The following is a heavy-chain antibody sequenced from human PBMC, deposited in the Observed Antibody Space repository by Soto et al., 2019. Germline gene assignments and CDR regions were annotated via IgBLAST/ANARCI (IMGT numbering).Heavy chain of an antibody. CDR3: ANDRGVGATTDYYYGMDV. Sequence: GGSLRLSCAASGFTFSSYGMHWVRQAPGKGLEWVAVISYDGSNKYYADSVKGRFTISRDNSKNTLYLQMNSLRAEDTAVYYCANDRGVGATTDYYYGMDVWGQGTTVTVSS. J-gene: IGHJ6*02. V-gene: IGHV3-30*18. CDR1: GFTFSSYG. CDR2: ISYDGSNK. D-gene: IGHD3-3*01.